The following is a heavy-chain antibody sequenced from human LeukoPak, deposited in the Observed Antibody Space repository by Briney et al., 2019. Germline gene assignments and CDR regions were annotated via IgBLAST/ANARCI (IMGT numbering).Heavy chain of an antibody. CDR1: GGTFSSYV. V-gene: IGHV1-69*06. J-gene: IGHJ4*02. CDR2: IIPIFGTA. CDR3: ARQQIAAAGCYDF. D-gene: IGHD6-13*01. Sequence: ASVKVSCKASGGTFSSYVISWVRQAPGQGLEWMGGIIPIFGTANYAQKFQGRVTITADKSTSTAYMELSSLRSEDTAVYYCARQQIAAAGCYDFWGQGTLVTVSS.